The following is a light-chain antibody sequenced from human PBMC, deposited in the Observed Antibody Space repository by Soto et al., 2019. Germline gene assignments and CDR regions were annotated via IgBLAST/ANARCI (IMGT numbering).Light chain of an antibody. J-gene: IGLJ3*02. CDR3: QTWSSGTGWV. CDR2: VHSDGSH. Sequence: QLVLTQSPSASASLGDSVKLTCTPTSGLSSHAIAWHQQRPEKGPRYLMKVHSDGSHSKGDGIPDRFTGSSSGAARYLSISSLQSEDEADYYCQTWSSGTGWVFGGGTKLTVL. V-gene: IGLV4-69*02. CDR1: SGLSSHA.